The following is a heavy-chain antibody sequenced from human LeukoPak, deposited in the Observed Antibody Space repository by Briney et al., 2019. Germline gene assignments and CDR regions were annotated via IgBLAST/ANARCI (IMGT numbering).Heavy chain of an antibody. CDR3: AKPYYYDSSGYPRD. D-gene: IGHD3-22*01. V-gene: IGHV1-2*02. J-gene: IGHJ4*02. CDR1: GYPFINYD. Sequence: ASVKVSCKASGYPFINYDIKWVRQATGQGLEWMGWINPNSGVTNYAQKFQGRVTMTRDTSISTAYMELSSLRSDDTAVYYCAKPYYYDSSGYPRDWGQGTLVTVSS. CDR2: INPNSGVT.